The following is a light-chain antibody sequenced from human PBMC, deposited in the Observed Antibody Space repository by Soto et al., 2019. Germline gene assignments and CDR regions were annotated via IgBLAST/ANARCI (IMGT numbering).Light chain of an antibody. Sequence: DIVMTQSPDSLAVSLGERATINCKSSQSVLYSSNNKNYLAWYQQKPGQPPKLLIYWASTRESGVPDRFSGSGSGTDFTLTISSLQAEDVAVYDCQQYYITPRTFGQGTKVEIK. V-gene: IGKV4-1*01. CDR2: WAS. CDR1: QSVLYSSNNKNY. CDR3: QQYYITPRT. J-gene: IGKJ1*01.